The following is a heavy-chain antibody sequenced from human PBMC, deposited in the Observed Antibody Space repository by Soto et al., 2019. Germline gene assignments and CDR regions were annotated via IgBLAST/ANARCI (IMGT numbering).Heavy chain of an antibody. J-gene: IGHJ4*02. CDR1: GFTFSSYA. V-gene: IGHV3-23*01. CDR3: AKDIDSYCGGDCYNFDH. D-gene: IGHD2-21*02. CDR2: ISGSGGST. Sequence: EVQLLESGGGLVQPGGSLRLSCAASGFTFSSYAMSWVRQAPGKGLEWVSAISGSGGSTYYADSVKGRFTISRDNSKNTLYQQMNSLRDEDTAVYYCAKDIDSYCGGDCYNFDHWGQGTLVNVSS.